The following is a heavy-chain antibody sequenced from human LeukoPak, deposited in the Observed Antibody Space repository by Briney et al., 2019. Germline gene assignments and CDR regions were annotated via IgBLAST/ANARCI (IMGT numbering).Heavy chain of an antibody. D-gene: IGHD1-26*01. CDR2: ISGSGVTT. Sequence: GGSLRLSCAASGFTFSSYAMSWVRQAPGKGLEWVSAISGSGVTTHYAGSVKGRFSISRDNSKNTLYLQMNSLRAEDTALYYCAKKVVVGATSPYSDFQDWGQGTLITVSS. CDR1: GFTFSSYA. J-gene: IGHJ1*01. CDR3: AKKVVVGATSPYSDFQD. V-gene: IGHV3-23*01.